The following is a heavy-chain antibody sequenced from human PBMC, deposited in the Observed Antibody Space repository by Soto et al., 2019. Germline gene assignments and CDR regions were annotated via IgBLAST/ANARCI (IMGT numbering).Heavy chain of an antibody. J-gene: IGHJ4*02. V-gene: IGHV3-30-3*01. CDR3: ERAPYSGSYYPRPPFDY. CDR1: GFTFSSYA. Sequence: PGGSLRLSCAASGFTFSSYAMHWVRQAPGKGLEWVAVISYDGSNKYYADSVKGRFTISRDNSKNTLYLQMNSLRAEDTAVYYCERAPYSGSYYPRPPFDYWGQGTLVTVS. D-gene: IGHD1-26*01. CDR2: ISYDGSNK.